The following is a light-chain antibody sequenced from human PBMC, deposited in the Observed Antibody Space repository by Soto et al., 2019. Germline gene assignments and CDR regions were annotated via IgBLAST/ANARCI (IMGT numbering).Light chain of an antibody. J-gene: IGKJ4*02. CDR3: QQFAGS. CDR1: QTVRNNY. Sequence: EFVLTQSPGTLSLSPGERATLSCRASQTVRNNYLAWYQQKPDQAPRLLIYDASSRATGIPDRFSGGGSGTDFTLTISRLEPEDFAVYYCQQFAGSFGGGTKVDIK. V-gene: IGKV3-20*01. CDR2: DAS.